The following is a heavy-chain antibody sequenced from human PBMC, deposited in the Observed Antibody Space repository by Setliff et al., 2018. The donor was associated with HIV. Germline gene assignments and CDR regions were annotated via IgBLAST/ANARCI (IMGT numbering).Heavy chain of an antibody. CDR3: ARGSAVTGTLEY. Sequence: SETLSLTCTVSGASISSSNFYWAWIRQPPGKGLEWIGHIFSTGSTNYNPSLKSRVIMSADTSKNQFSLRLTSLTAADTAMYYCARGSAVTGTLEYWGQGTLVTVSS. J-gene: IGHJ4*02. CDR1: GASISSSNFY. V-gene: IGHV4-61*05. CDR2: IFSTGST. D-gene: IGHD6-19*01.